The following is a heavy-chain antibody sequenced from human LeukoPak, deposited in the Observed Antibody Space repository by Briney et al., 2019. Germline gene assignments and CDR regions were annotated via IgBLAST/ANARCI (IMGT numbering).Heavy chain of an antibody. CDR3: ANGFGSGYYRNSRFDY. Sequence: GRSLRLSCAASGFTFSSYAMSWVRQAPGKGLEWVSAISGSGGSTYYADSVKGRFTISRDNSKNTLYLQMNSLRAEDTAVYYCANGFGSGYYRNSRFDYWGQGTLVTVSS. CDR2: ISGSGGST. CDR1: GFTFSSYA. D-gene: IGHD3-22*01. V-gene: IGHV3-23*01. J-gene: IGHJ4*02.